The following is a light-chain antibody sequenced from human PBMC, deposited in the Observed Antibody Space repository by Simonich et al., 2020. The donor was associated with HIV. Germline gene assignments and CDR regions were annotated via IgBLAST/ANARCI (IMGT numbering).Light chain of an antibody. Sequence: DILMTQSPSSLPASVGDRVTITCRASQGVSNSLAWYQQKPGKAPKILLSASSRLESGVASRFSGSGSGTDFTLTISSLQPEDFATYSCQQSYSTPYTFGQGTKLEIK. CDR3: QQSYSTPYT. CDR2: ASS. V-gene: IGKV1-NL1*01. CDR1: QGVSNS. J-gene: IGKJ2*01.